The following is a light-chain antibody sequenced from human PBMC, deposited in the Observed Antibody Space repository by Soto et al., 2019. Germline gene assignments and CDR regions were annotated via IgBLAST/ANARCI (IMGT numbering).Light chain of an antibody. CDR2: HAS. V-gene: IGKV1-5*02. J-gene: IGKJ1*01. CDR1: QSISNW. CDR3: QQYRSYS. Sequence: IHLTHSPATLPSSVEDRVSIICRASQSISNWLAWYHQKPGTAPKLLIYHASTLESGVPSRFSGSGSGTEFTLTISGLQPDDFATYYCQQYRSYSFGQGTKVDI.